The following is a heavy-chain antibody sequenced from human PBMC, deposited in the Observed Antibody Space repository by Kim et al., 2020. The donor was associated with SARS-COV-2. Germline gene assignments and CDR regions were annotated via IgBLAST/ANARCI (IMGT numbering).Heavy chain of an antibody. CDR1: GFTFSSYA. CDR2: ISYDGSNK. D-gene: IGHD6-13*01. CDR3: ARDGIAAAGTPLHYYYY. V-gene: IGHV3-30-3*01. Sequence: GGSLRLSCAASGFTFSSYAMHWVRQAPGKGLEWVAVISYDGSNKYYADSVKGRFTISRDNSKNTLYLQMNSLRAEDTAVYYCARDGIAAAGTPLHYYYY. J-gene: IGHJ6*01.